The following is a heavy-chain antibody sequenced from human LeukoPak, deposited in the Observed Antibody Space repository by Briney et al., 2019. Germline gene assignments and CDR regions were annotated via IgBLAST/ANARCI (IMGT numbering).Heavy chain of an antibody. V-gene: IGHV3-53*01. CDR1: GFTVSSNY. CDR3: AREYRIVPAALDAFDI. Sequence: GGSLRLSCAASGFTVSSNYMSWVRQAPGKGLEWVSAIYSGGSTYYADSVKGRFTISRDNSKNTLYLQMNSLRAEDTAVYYCAREYRIVPAALDAFDIWGQGTMVTVSS. J-gene: IGHJ3*02. CDR2: IYSGGST. D-gene: IGHD2-2*01.